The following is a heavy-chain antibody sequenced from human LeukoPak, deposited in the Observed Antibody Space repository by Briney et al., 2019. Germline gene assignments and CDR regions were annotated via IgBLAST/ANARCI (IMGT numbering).Heavy chain of an antibody. CDR2: IYYSGST. CDR3: ARHGYDILTGLI. J-gene: IGHJ3*02. CDR1: GGSVSSYY. D-gene: IGHD3-9*01. V-gene: IGHV4-59*08. Sequence: SETPSLTCTVSGGSVSSYYWSWIRQPPGKGLEWIGYIYYSGSTNYNPSLKSRVTISVDTSKNQFSLKLSSVTAADTAVYYCARHGYDILTGLIWGQGTMVTVSS.